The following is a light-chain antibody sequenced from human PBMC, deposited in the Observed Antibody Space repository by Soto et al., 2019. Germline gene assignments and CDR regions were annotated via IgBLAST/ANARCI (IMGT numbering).Light chain of an antibody. Sequence: EIKVSKSPSSLSATVRDRVSFTCRASQSISNYLNWYQQKPGRAPKLLIYAASSLQSGVPSRFSGSGSGTEFTLTIRSLQPDDFATYYCEEYNRDWTSAQGAKVDI. CDR2: AAS. CDR3: EEYNRDWT. J-gene: IGKJ1*01. V-gene: IGKV1-39*01. CDR1: QSISNY.